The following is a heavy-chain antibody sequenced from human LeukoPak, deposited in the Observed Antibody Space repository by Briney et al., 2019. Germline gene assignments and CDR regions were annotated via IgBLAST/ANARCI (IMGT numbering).Heavy chain of an antibody. J-gene: IGHJ3*02. D-gene: IGHD6-6*01. CDR3: ASSNSDGSSDAFDI. Sequence: SVKVSCKASGGTFSSYAISWVRQAPGQGLEWMGGIIPIFGTANYAQKFQGRVTITADESTSTAYMELSSLRSEDTAVYYCASSNSDGSSDAFDIWGQGTMVTVSS. CDR1: GGTFSSYA. CDR2: IIPIFGTA. V-gene: IGHV1-69*01.